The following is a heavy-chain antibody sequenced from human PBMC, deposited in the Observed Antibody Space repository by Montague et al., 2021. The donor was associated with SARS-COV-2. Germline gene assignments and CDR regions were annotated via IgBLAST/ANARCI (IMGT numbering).Heavy chain of an antibody. J-gene: IGHJ4*02. CDR3: ARFWSGYVDK. Sequence: SETLSLTCSFSGSSIRSYYWSWIRLPPGKPLEWLGYIYYTGETTPXPSLKSRVTISMDTSRSQFSLRLTSVTAADTAIYFCARFWSGYVDKWSQGTLVTVSS. D-gene: IGHD3-3*01. CDR2: IYYTGET. V-gene: IGHV4-59*01. CDR1: GSSIRSYY.